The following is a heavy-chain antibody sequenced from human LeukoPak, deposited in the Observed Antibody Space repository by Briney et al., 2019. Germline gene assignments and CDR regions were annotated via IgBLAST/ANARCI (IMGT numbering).Heavy chain of an antibody. CDR1: GASISSWY. D-gene: IGHD4-23*01. V-gene: IGHV4-59*01. CDR2: IYGSGSS. Sequence: SETLSLTCTVSGASISSWYWSWIRQPPGKGLEWIGDIYGSGSSDYNPSLKSRVTMSADTSKNQISLKLSFVTAADTAVYYCARGMYDYGGNSEAFDIWGQGTMVTVSS. J-gene: IGHJ3*02. CDR3: ARGMYDYGGNSEAFDI.